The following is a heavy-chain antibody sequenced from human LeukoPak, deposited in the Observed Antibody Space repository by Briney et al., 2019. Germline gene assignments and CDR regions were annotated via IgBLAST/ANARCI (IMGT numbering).Heavy chain of an antibody. CDR2: IRYDGSNK. CDR1: GFTFSTYG. V-gene: IGHV3-30*02. D-gene: IGHD1-14*01. Sequence: GGSLRLSCAASGFTFSTYGMHWVRQAPGKGLEWVAFIRYDGSNKYYADSVKGRFTISRDNSKNTLYLQMNSLRAEDTAVYYCAGETMRTFDYWGQGTLVTVSS. J-gene: IGHJ4*02. CDR3: AGETMRTFDY.